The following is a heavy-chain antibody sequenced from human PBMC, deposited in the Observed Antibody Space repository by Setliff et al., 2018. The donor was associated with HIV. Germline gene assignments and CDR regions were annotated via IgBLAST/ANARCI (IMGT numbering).Heavy chain of an antibody. Sequence: GGSLRLSCAASGFTFSTFWMGWVRQAPGKGREWVAHIKPDGSSKKYVDSVKGRFTISRDNAKDSLYLQMHSLRAEDTAVYYCARRAYCSSTTCFDNWGQGTLVTVSS. V-gene: IGHV3-7*01. CDR1: GFTFSTFW. D-gene: IGHD2-2*01. J-gene: IGHJ4*02. CDR2: IKPDGSSK. CDR3: ARRAYCSSTTCFDN.